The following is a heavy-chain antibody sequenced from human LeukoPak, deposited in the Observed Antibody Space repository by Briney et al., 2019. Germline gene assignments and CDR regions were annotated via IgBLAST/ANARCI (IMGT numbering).Heavy chain of an antibody. D-gene: IGHD6-19*01. V-gene: IGHV4-38-2*02. J-gene: IGHJ4*02. CDR3: AGSSGWDYYFDY. Sequence: SETLSLTCTVSGYSISSGYYWGWIRQPPGKGLEWIGSIYHSGSTYYNPSLKSRVTISVDTSKNQFSLKLSSVTAADTAVYYCAGSSGWDYYFDYWGQGTLVTVSS. CDR2: IYHSGST. CDR1: GYSISSGYY.